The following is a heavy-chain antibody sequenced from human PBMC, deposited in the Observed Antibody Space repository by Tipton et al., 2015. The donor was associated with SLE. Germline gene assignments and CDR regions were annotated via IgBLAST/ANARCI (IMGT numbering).Heavy chain of an antibody. CDR2: IYITGNT. CDR3: ARGYQLPLGPYYYYYMDV. J-gene: IGHJ6*03. D-gene: IGHD2-2*01. Sequence: TLSLTCTVSGPSLSSSTYDWGWIRQPPGKGLEWIGSIYITGNTHYTPSLQSRVTISVDTSKNQVSLKLRSVTAADTAVYYCARGYQLPLGPYYYYYMDVWGKGTTVTVSS. V-gene: IGHV4-39*07. CDR1: GPSLSSSTYD.